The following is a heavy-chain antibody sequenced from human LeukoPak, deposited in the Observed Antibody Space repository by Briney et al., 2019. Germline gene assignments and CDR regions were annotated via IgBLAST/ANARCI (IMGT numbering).Heavy chain of an antibody. CDR2: IYYSGST. Sequence: PSETLSLTCTVSGGSISSSSYYWGWIRQPPGKGLEWIGSIYYSGSTYYNPSLKSRVTISVDTSKNQFSLKLSSVTAADTAVYYCARIGGVRMTTVTHIDYWGQGTLVTVSS. CDR3: ARIGGVRMTTVTHIDY. D-gene: IGHD4-17*01. J-gene: IGHJ4*02. V-gene: IGHV4-39*07. CDR1: GGSISSSSYY.